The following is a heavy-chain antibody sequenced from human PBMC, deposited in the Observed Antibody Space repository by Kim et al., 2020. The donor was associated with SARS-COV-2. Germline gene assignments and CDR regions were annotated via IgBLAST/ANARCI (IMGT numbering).Heavy chain of an antibody. V-gene: IGHV4-39*01. CDR3: ARKVSGIRYPPSWFDP. CDR1: GGSISNSSYY. J-gene: IGHJ5*02. D-gene: IGHD3-10*01. Sequence: SETLSLTCTVSGGSISNSSYYWGWIRQPPGKGLEWIGSIYYSGSTYYNPSLKSRVTISVDTSKNQFSLKLSSVTAADTAVYYCARKVSGIRYPPSWFDPWGQGTLVTVSS. CDR2: IYYSGST.